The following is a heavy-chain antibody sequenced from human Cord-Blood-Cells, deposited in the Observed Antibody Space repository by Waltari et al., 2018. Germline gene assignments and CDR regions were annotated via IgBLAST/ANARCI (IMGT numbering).Heavy chain of an antibody. V-gene: IGHV4-34*01. J-gene: IGHJ4*02. CDR3: ARAGYRDYSKIFDY. D-gene: IGHD4-4*01. CDR2: INHSGTT. CDR1: GGSFSGYY. Sequence: QVQLQQWGAGLLQPSETLSLTCAVYGGSFSGYYWSWIRQPTGTGLEWIGEINHSGTTNYNPSLKSRVTISADTSKNQFSLKLSSVTAADTAVYYCARAGYRDYSKIFDYWGQGTLVTVSS.